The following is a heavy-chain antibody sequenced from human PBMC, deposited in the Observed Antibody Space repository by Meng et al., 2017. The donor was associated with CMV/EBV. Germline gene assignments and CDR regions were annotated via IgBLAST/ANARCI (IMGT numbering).Heavy chain of an antibody. J-gene: IGHJ6*02. CDR2: IIPILGIA. CDR3: ARGYCSSTSCTNYYYYYYGMDV. D-gene: IGHD2-2*01. V-gene: IGHV1-69*10. CDR1: GGTFSSYA. Sequence: SVKVSCKASGGTFSSYAISWVRQAPGQGLEWMGGIIPILGIANYAQKFQGRVTITADKSTSTAYMELSSLRSEDTAVYYCARGYCSSTSCTNYYYYYYGMDVWGQGTTVTVSS.